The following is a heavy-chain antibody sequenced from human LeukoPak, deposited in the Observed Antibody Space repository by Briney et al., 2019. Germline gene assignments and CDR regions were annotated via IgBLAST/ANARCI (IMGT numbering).Heavy chain of an antibody. J-gene: IGHJ4*02. CDR3: AKWGPYDSSGSDDY. D-gene: IGHD3-22*01. Sequence: GGSLRLSCAASGCTFTSYGMHWVRQAPGQGLEWVAFISFDEVNKYYADSVKGRFTISRDNSKNTLFLQMNSLRAEDTAVYYCAKWGPYDSSGSDDYWGQGTPVTVSS. CDR1: GCTFTSYG. CDR2: ISFDEVNK. V-gene: IGHV3-30*18.